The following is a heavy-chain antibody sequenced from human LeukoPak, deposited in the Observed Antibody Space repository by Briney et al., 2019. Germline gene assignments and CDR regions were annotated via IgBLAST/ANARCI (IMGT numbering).Heavy chain of an antibody. D-gene: IGHD3-22*01. CDR1: GGSFSGYY. CDR3: ARGRVLTYYYDSSGYYAFDY. Sequence: SETLSLTCAVYGGSFSGYYWSWIRQPPGKGLEWIGEINHSGSTNYNPSLKSRVTISVDTSKNQFSLKLSSVTAADTAVYYCARGRVLTYYYDSSGYYAFDYWGQGTLATVSS. J-gene: IGHJ4*02. V-gene: IGHV4-34*01. CDR2: INHSGST.